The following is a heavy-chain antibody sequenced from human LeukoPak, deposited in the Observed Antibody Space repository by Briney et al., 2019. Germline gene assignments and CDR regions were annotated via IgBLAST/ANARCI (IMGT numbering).Heavy chain of an antibody. CDR2: ISGSGGST. D-gene: IGHD6-19*01. CDR1: GFTFSTYS. Sequence: GESLRLSCAASGFTFSTYSMNWVRQAPGKGPEWVSAISGSGGSTYYADSVKGRFTISRDNSKNTLYLQMNSLRAEDTAVYYCAIISGWYFDPTDYWGQGTLVTVSS. CDR3: AIISGWYFDPTDY. J-gene: IGHJ4*02. V-gene: IGHV3-23*01.